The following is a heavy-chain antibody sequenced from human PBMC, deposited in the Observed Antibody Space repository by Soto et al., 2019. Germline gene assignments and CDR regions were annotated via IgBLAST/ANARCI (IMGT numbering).Heavy chain of an antibody. CDR3: ARESPFLDCLSLNWFDS. CDR2: ISSSSSTI. J-gene: IGHJ5*01. D-gene: IGHD3-3*02. V-gene: IGHV3-48*02. CDR1: GFTFSSYS. Sequence: PGGSLRLSCAASGFTFSSYSMNWVRQAPGKGLELVSYISSSSSTIYYADSVKGRFTISRDNAKNSLYLQMNSLRDEDTAVYYCARESPFLDCLSLNWFDSWGRGTLVTVSS.